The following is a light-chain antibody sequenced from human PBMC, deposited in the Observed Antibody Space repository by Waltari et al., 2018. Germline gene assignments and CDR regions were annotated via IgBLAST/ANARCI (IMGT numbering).Light chain of an antibody. J-gene: IGKJ4*01. CDR2: HAS. CDR1: QSVSTF. Sequence: VLPQSPHTLSLAPGERATVSCRASQSVSTFLAWYQQKPGQAPRLLIYHASTRATGVPARFSGSGSGTDFTLTISSLEPEDFAVYYCQQRANWPPLTFGGGTKVEI. CDR3: QQRANWPPLT. V-gene: IGKV3-11*01.